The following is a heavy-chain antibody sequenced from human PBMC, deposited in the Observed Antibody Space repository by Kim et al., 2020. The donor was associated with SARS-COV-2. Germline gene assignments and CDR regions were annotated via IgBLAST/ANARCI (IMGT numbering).Heavy chain of an antibody. J-gene: IGHJ6*02. Sequence: GGSLRLSCAASGFTFSSYGMHWVRRAPGKGLEWVAVISYDGSNKYYADSVKGRFTISRDNSKNTLYLQMNSLRAEDTAVYYCAKDIGYCSGGSCQGYYYYYGMDVWGQGTTVTVSS. CDR3: AKDIGYCSGGSCQGYYYYYGMDV. D-gene: IGHD2-15*01. V-gene: IGHV3-30*18. CDR2: ISYDGSNK. CDR1: GFTFSSYG.